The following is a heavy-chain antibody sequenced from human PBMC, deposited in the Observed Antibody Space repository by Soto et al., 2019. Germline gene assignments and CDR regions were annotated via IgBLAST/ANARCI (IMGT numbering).Heavy chain of an antibody. CDR3: AMVENYVTPTPQDV. Sequence: QVQLVQSGDEVRKPGSSVKVSCKASGYIFVNYGIAWVRQAPGQGLEWMGWISHYSGNTHYASKVQGRLTMTTDTSTSTAYMDLGSLTSDDTAVYYWAMVENYVTPTPQDVWGQGTTVTVS. CDR1: GYIFVNYG. V-gene: IGHV1-18*01. J-gene: IGHJ6*02. D-gene: IGHD3-16*01. CDR2: ISHYSGNT.